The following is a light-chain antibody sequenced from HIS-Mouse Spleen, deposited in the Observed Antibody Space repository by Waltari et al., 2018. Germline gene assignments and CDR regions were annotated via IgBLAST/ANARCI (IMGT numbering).Light chain of an antibody. CDR2: EDS. J-gene: IGLJ2*01. CDR1: ALPKKY. V-gene: IGLV3-10*01. Sequence: SYELTQPPSVSVSPGQTARITCSGDALPKKYAYWYQQKSGQAPVLVSYEDSKRTTGSPERFSGSSSGTMATWTISGAQVEDEADYYCYSTDSSGNHRVFGGGTKLTVL. CDR3: YSTDSSGNHRV.